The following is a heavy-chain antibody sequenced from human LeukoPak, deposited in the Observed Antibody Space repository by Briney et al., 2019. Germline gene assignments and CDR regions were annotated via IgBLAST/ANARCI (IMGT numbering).Heavy chain of an antibody. CDR3: ARRLVYGDYAELDY. D-gene: IGHD4-17*01. V-gene: IGHV3-23*01. CDR2: IDGSGGDT. CDR1: GFNFKRYA. J-gene: IGHJ4*02. Sequence: PGGSLRLSCGASGFNFKRYAMNWVRQAPGQGLEWVAAIDGSGGDTYYADSVKGRFIISRDNSKSTLFLQMKSPRVEDTAVYYCARRLVYGDYAELDYWGQGTLVTVSS.